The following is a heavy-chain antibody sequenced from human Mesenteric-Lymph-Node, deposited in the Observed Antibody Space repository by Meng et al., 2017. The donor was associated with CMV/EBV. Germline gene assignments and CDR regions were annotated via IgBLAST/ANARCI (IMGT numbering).Heavy chain of an antibody. CDR2: ISTSSSSI. D-gene: IGHD2-2*01. CDR3: ARGLVGYCSSTSCGDAFDI. V-gene: IGHV3-48*04. J-gene: IGHJ3*02. CDR1: GFTFSSQT. Sequence: GESLKISCAASGFTFSSQTMNWVRQAPGKGLEWISYISTSSSSIYYADSVKGRFTISRDNAKNSLYLQMNSLRAEDTAVYYCARGLVGYCSSTSCGDAFDIWGQGTMVTVSS.